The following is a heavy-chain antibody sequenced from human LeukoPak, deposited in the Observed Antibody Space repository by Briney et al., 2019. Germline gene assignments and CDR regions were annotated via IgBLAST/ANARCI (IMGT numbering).Heavy chain of an antibody. Sequence: GASVKVSCKASGGTFSSYAISWVRQAPGQGLEWMGIINPSGGSTSYAQKFQGRVTMTRDTSTSTVYMELSSLRSEDTAVYYCALFGELFHNDAFDIWGQGTMVTVSS. V-gene: IGHV1-46*01. D-gene: IGHD3-10*01. CDR1: GGTFSSYA. J-gene: IGHJ3*02. CDR3: ALFGELFHNDAFDI. CDR2: INPSGGST.